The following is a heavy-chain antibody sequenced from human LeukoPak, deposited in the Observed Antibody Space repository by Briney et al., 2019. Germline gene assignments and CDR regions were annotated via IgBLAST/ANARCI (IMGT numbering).Heavy chain of an antibody. Sequence: TGGSLRLSCAASGFTFSRYAMSWVRQAPGKGLEWVSAITGGGGRTYYADSVKGRFTISRDSSKKTLYLQMNSLRAGDTAVYYCAKYYYDSTGRTCYFDFWGQGSLVTVSS. CDR1: GFTFSRYA. V-gene: IGHV3-23*01. CDR2: ITGGGGRT. J-gene: IGHJ4*02. D-gene: IGHD3-22*01. CDR3: AKYYYDSTGRTCYFDF.